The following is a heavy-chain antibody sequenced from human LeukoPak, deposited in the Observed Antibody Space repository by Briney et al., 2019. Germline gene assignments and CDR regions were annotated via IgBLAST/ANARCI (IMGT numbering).Heavy chain of an antibody. CDR1: GGSISSSSYY. CDR2: IYYSGST. Sequence: SETLSLTCTVSGGSISSSSYYWGWIRQPPGKGLEWIGSIYYSGSTYYNPSLKSRVTISVDTSKNQFSLKLSPVTAADTAVYYCARGGYQLVLWDYFDYWGQGTLVTVSS. D-gene: IGHD2-2*01. CDR3: ARGGYQLVLWDYFDY. V-gene: IGHV4-39*07. J-gene: IGHJ4*02.